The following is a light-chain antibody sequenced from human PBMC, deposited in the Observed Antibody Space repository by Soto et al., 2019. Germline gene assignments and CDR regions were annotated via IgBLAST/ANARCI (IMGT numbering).Light chain of an antibody. J-gene: IGKJ1*01. V-gene: IGKV3-20*01. Sequence: IGLKQSPGTLSLSPGERATLSCRASQSVSNNYLAWYQQKPGQAPRLLIYGASNRATGIPDRFSGSGSGTDFTLTISRLEPEDFAVYYCQQYGSSGTFGQGTNVDIK. CDR2: GAS. CDR1: QSVSNNY. CDR3: QQYGSSGT.